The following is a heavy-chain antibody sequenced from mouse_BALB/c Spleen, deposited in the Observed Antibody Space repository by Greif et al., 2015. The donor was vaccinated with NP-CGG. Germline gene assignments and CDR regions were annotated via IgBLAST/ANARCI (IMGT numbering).Heavy chain of an antibody. J-gene: IGHJ1*01. V-gene: IGHV7-3*02. CDR2: IRNKANGYTT. CDR3: AREGTVGGYWYFDV. CDR1: GFTFTDYY. D-gene: IGHD1-1*01. Sequence: EVMLVESGGGLVQPGGSLRLSCATSGFTFTDYYMSWVRQPPGKALEWLGFIRNKANGYTTEYSASVKGRFTISRDNSQSILYLQMNTLRAEDSATYYCAREGTVGGYWYFDVWGAGTTVTVSS.